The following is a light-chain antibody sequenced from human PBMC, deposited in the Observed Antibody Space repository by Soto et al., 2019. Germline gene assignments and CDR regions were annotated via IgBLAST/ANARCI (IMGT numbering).Light chain of an antibody. CDR2: TTN. Sequence: QSVLTQPPSASVTPGQRVSISCSGSSSNIGNNTVNWYQQFPETAPRLLIYTTNQRPSGVPDRFSGSKSGTSASLAISGLQSEDEADYYCAAWDDSLNGPVFGGGTQL. V-gene: IGLV1-44*01. CDR1: SSNIGNNT. CDR3: AAWDDSLNGPV. J-gene: IGLJ3*02.